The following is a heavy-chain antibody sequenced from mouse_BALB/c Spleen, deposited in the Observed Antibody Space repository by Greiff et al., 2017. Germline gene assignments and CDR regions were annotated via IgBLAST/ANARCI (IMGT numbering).Heavy chain of an antibody. V-gene: IGHV5-6-2*01. Sequence: DVMLVESGGGLVKLGGSLKLSCAASGFTFSSYYMSWVRQTPEKRLELVAAINSNGGSTYYPDTVKGRFTISRDNAKNTLYLQMSSLKSEDTALYYCARHEDYYGLAYWGQGTLVTVSA. J-gene: IGHJ3*01. CDR1: GFTFSSYY. D-gene: IGHD1-1*01. CDR3: ARHEDYYGLAY. CDR2: INSNGGST.